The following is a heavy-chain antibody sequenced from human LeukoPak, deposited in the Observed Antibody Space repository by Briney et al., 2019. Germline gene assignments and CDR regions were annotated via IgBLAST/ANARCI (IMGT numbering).Heavy chain of an antibody. CDR2: INHSGST. J-gene: IGHJ6*03. V-gene: IGHV4-34*01. CDR1: GGSFSGYY. CDR3: ARRPYYYYYYYMDV. Sequence: SETLSLTCAVYGGSFSGYYWSWIRQPPGKGLEWIGEINHSGSTNYNPSLKSRVTISVDTSKNQFSLKLSSVTAADTAVYYCARRPYYYYYYYMDVWGKGTTVTVSS.